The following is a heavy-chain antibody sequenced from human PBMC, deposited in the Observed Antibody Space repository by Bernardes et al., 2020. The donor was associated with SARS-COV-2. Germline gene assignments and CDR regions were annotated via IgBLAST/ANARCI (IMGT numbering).Heavy chain of an antibody. CDR1: EFTFSSYA. D-gene: IGHD5-18*01. CDR3: ARDLYSPYYYGMDV. Sequence: GGSLRLSCAASEFTFSSYAMHWVRQAPGKGLEWVAVISYDGSNKYYADSVKGRFTISRDNSKNTLYLQMNSLRAEDTAVYYCARDLYSPYYYGMDVWGQGTTVTVSS. J-gene: IGHJ6*02. V-gene: IGHV3-30-3*01. CDR2: ISYDGSNK.